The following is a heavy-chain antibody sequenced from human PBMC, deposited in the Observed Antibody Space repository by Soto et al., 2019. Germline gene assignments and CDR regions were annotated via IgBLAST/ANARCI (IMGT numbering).Heavy chain of an antibody. Sequence: QVQLEESGGGVVQPGKSLRLSCAGSGFTFNSYGMHWVRQTPGKGLEWVAGISKDGSKKHYLASVEGRFTISRDNSKNTLSLQMDSLRSDDTALYYCAKDAEMDLVVVAVAEYFDSWGPGTLVIVSS. CDR1: GFTFNSYG. CDR2: ISKDGSKK. CDR3: AKDAEMDLVVVAVAEYFDS. J-gene: IGHJ4*02. V-gene: IGHV3-30*18. D-gene: IGHD2-21*02.